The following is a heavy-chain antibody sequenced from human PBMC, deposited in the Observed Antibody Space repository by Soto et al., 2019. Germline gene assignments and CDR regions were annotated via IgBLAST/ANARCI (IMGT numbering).Heavy chain of an antibody. CDR3: ASPVDTAIVSYYYYMDV. J-gene: IGHJ6*03. Sequence: PGGSLRLSCAASGFTFSDYYMSWIRQAPGKGLEWVSYISSSGSTIYYADSVKGRFTISRDNAKNSLYLQMNSLRAEDTAVYYCASPVDTAIVSYYYYMDVWGKGTTVTVSS. D-gene: IGHD5-18*01. V-gene: IGHV3-11*01. CDR1: GFTFSDYY. CDR2: ISSSGSTI.